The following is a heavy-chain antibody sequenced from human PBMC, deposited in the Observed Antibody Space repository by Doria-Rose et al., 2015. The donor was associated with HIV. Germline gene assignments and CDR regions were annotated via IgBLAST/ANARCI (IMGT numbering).Heavy chain of an antibody. Sequence: QVQLQESGPGLVKPSETLSLTCSVSGGSISHYYWSWIRQPPGKGLEYIGHIFYTGSTNYSPSLKSRVSISIDTSKNKFSLRLSSVTAADTAVYYGARVLSGTYDYWGQGTLVTVSS. J-gene: IGHJ4*02. CDR3: ARVLSGTYDY. CDR1: GGSISHYY. CDR2: IFYTGST. V-gene: IGHV4-59*01. D-gene: IGHD1-26*01.